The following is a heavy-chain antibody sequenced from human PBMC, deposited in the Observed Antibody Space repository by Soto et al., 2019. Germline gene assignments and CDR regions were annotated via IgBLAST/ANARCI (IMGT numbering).Heavy chain of an antibody. CDR1: GYTFTSYV. D-gene: IGHD1-1*01. J-gene: IGHJ4*02. CDR2: ISAHNDNT. CDR3: ARGRYGDY. Sequence: QVHLVQSGAEVKKPGASVKVSCKCSGYTFTSYVITWVRQAPGQGLGWMGWISAHNDNTDYAQKLQGRVTVTRDTSTSTAYMELRSLRSDDTAVYYCARGRYGDYWGQGALVTVSS. V-gene: IGHV1-18*01.